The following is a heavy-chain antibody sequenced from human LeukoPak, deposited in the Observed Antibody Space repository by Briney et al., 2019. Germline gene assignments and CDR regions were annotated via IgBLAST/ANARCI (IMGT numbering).Heavy chain of an antibody. D-gene: IGHD2-15*01. J-gene: IGHJ3*02. CDR3: ASPTSNRYCSGGSCYFDAFDI. CDR1: GYTSTGYY. V-gene: IGHV1-2*02. Sequence: ASVKVSCKASGYTSTGYYMQWVRQAPGQGLEWMGWINPNTGGTNYAQKFQGRVTVTKDTSVSTGYMELSRLTSDDTAVYYCASPTSNRYCSGGSCYFDAFDIWGQGTMVTVSS. CDR2: INPNTGGT.